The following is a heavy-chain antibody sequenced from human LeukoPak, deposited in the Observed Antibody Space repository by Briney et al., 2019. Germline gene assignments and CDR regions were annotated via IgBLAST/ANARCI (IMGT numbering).Heavy chain of an antibody. CDR2: INWNGADT. Sequence: PGGSLRLSRAASGFTFDDFGMTWVRQAPGKGLEWVSGINWNGADTGYGDSVKGRFTISRDNAKNSLYLRMNSLRAGDTAFYYCARDSIGSRYFDFWGQGTLVTVSS. V-gene: IGHV3-20*04. CDR1: GFTFDDFG. J-gene: IGHJ4*02. CDR3: ARDSIGSRYFDF. D-gene: IGHD2/OR15-2a*01.